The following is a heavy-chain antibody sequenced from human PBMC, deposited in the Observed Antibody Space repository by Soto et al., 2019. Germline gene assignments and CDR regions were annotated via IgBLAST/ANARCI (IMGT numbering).Heavy chain of an antibody. CDR2: VYYSRKS. CDR3: ERQSTGQYDFWSDYSRSAPKVAWVDP. CDR1: GGSFSSNNFY. J-gene: IGHJ5*02. Sequence: SETLSLTCTVSGGSFSSNNFYWGWIRPPPGQGPEWIGSVYYSRKSYNNPSLKSQITISVVTSQTHFSLRLNSVTAADTAVYYCERQSTGQYDFWSDYSRSAPKVAWVDPWGQGTLVTVSS. V-gene: IGHV4-39*01. D-gene: IGHD3-3*01.